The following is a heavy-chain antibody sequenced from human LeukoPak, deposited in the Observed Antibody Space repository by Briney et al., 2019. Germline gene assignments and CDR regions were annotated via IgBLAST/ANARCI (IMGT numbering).Heavy chain of an antibody. CDR3: ARPYSSGWYGDFDY. D-gene: IGHD6-19*01. V-gene: IGHV3-30-3*01. J-gene: IGHJ4*02. Sequence: GGSLRLSCAASGFTFSSYAMHWVRQAPGKGLEWVAVISYDGSNTYYADSVNGRFTISRDNSKNTLYLQMNSLRAEDTAVYYCARPYSSGWYGDFDYWGQGTLVTVSS. CDR2: ISYDGSNT. CDR1: GFTFSSYA.